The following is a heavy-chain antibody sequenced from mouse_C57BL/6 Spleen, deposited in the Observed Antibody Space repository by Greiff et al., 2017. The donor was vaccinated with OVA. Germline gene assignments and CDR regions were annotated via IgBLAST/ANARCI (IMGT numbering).Heavy chain of an antibody. J-gene: IGHJ4*01. CDR3: ARRQPLDY. CDR2: ISNGGGST. D-gene: IGHD3-2*01. Sequence: DVQLVESGGGLVQPGGSLKLSCAASGFTFSDYYMYWVRQTPEKRLEWVAYISNGGGSTYYPDTVKGRFTISRDNAKNTLYLQMSRLKSEDTAMYYCARRQPLDYWGQGTSVTVSS. V-gene: IGHV5-12*01. CDR1: GFTFSDYY.